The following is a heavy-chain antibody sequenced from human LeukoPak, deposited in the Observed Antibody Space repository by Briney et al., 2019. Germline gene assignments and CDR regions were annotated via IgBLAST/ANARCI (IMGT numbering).Heavy chain of an antibody. CDR1: GFTFSNYG. Sequence: GRSLRLSCVVSGFTFSNYGMHWVRQTPGKGLEWVAVIWFDGSNEYYADSVKGRFTISRDNSKNTLYLQMNSLRAEDTAVYYCARRTVWSGSDYWGQGTLVTVSS. CDR2: IWFDGSNE. CDR3: ARRTVWSGSDY. J-gene: IGHJ4*02. D-gene: IGHD3-3*01. V-gene: IGHV3-33*01.